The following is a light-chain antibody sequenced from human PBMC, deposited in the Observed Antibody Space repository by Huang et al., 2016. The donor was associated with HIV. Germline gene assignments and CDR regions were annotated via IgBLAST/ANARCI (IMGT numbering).Light chain of an antibody. CDR3: QQSYSTPLT. V-gene: IGKV1-39*01. CDR2: AAS. CDR1: QSIATS. J-gene: IGKJ4*01. Sequence: DIQMTQSPSSLSASVGDRVTITCRASQSIATSLHWYQQNPGKAPKLLIYAASILQSGGPSRFSGSGSGTDFTLTISSLQPEDFATFYCQQSYSTPLTFGGGTKVEIK.